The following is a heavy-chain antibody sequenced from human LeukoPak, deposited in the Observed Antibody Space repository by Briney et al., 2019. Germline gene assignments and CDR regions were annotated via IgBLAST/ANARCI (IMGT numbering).Heavy chain of an antibody. CDR3: AKGQSVGDYYDSSGYYFDY. J-gene: IGHJ4*02. D-gene: IGHD3-22*01. Sequence: GGSLRLSCAASGFTFSSYAMSWVRQAPGKGLEWVSAISGSCGSTYYADSVKGRFTISRVNSKNTLYLQMNSLRAEDTAVYYCAKGQSVGDYYDSSGYYFDYWGQGTLVTVSS. CDR1: GFTFSSYA. V-gene: IGHV3-23*01. CDR2: ISGSCGST.